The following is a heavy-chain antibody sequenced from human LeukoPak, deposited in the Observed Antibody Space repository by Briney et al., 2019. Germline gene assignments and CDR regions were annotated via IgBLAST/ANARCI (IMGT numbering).Heavy chain of an antibody. CDR3: AKVLAPRGAFDI. V-gene: IGHV3-20*04. D-gene: IGHD2-15*01. CDR1: GFRFDDYG. J-gene: IGHJ3*02. CDR2: ISWNGVKT. Sequence: SGGSLRLSCVVSGFRFDDYGMTWVRQGPGKGLEWVSGISWNGVKTAYVDSVKGRFTISRDNAKNSLYLQMNSLRAEDMALYYCAKVLAPRGAFDIWGQGTMVTVSS.